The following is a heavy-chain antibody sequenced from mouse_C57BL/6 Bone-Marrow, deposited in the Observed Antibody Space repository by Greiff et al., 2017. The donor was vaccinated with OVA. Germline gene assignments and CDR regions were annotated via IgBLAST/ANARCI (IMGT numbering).Heavy chain of an antibody. CDR1: GYTFTSYW. CDR3: ARLAYDGYPLEY. Sequence: QVQLQQPGAELVRPGSSVKLSCKASGYTFTSYWMHWVKQRPIQGLEWIGNIDPSDSETHYNQKFKDKATLTVDKSSSTAYMQLSSLTSEDSAVYYCARLAYDGYPLEYWGQGTTLTVSS. J-gene: IGHJ2*01. D-gene: IGHD2-3*01. V-gene: IGHV1-52*01. CDR2: IDPSDSET.